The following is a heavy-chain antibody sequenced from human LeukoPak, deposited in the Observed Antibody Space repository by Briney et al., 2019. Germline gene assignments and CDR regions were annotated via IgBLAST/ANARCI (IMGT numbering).Heavy chain of an antibody. CDR1: GFTFSSYS. CDR2: ISSSSSYI. D-gene: IGHD3-22*01. CDR3: ARAVVTYYYYYYGMDV. Sequence: PGGSLRLSCAASGFTFSSYSMNWVRQAPGKGLEWVSSISSSSSYIYYADSVKGRFTISRDNAKNSLYLQMNSLRAEDTAVYYCARAVVTYYYYYYGMDVWGQGTTVTVSS. J-gene: IGHJ6*02. V-gene: IGHV3-21*01.